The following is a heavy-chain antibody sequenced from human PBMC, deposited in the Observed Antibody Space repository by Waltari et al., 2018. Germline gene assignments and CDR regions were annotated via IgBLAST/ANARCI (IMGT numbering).Heavy chain of an antibody. Sequence: QLQLQQSGPGLVKPSETLSLICGVSGDSLRVNYWWSWVRQSPGKGLGWIGQIHRSGRTYYNPSLESRVTVSMDTSNNKFSLKMSSAIAADTAVYYCARDRGRGLYFDSWGQGTLVTVSP. CDR1: GDSLRVNYW. CDR3: ARDRGRGLYFDS. D-gene: IGHD2-15*01. CDR2: IHRSGRT. J-gene: IGHJ4*02. V-gene: IGHV4-4*02.